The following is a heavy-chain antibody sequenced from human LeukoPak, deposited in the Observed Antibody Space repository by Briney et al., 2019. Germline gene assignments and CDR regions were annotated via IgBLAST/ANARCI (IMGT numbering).Heavy chain of an antibody. D-gene: IGHD1-26*01. CDR1: GFTFSSNW. J-gene: IGHJ4*02. CDR3: VRDLGGRSSH. CDR2: INEDGSTT. Sequence: GGSLRLSCAASGFTFSSNWMHWVRQAPGKGLVWVSRINEDGSTTNYADSVKGRSTIFRDNAKNTLYLQMNSLRAEDTAVYYCVRDLGGRSSHWGQGTLVTVSS. V-gene: IGHV3-74*01.